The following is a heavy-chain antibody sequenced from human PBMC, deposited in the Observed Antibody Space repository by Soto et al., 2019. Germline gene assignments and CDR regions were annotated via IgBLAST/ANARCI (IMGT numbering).Heavy chain of an antibody. CDR3: AREGEIVDTAMVYFDY. V-gene: IGHV1-69*12. D-gene: IGHD5-18*01. J-gene: IGHJ4*02. Sequence: QVQLVQSGAEVKKPGSSVKVSCKASGGTFSSYAISWVRQAPGQGLEWMGGIIPIFGTANYAQKFQGRVTITADESTSTADMELSSLRSEDTAVYYCAREGEIVDTAMVYFDYWGQGTLVTVSS. CDR1: GGTFSSYA. CDR2: IIPIFGTA.